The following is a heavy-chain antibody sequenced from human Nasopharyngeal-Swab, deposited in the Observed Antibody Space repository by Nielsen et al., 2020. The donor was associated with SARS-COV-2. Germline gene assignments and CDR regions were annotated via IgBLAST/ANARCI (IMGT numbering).Heavy chain of an antibody. CDR2: ISYDGSNK. Sequence: GESLKISCAASGFTFSSYGMHWVRQAPGKGLAWVAVISYDGSNKYYADSVKGRFTISRDNSKDTLYLQMNSLRAEDTAVYYCAKVGGNSLYYYMDVWGKGTTVTVSS. V-gene: IGHV3-30*18. D-gene: IGHD4-23*01. CDR1: GFTFSSYG. CDR3: AKVGGNSLYYYMDV. J-gene: IGHJ6*03.